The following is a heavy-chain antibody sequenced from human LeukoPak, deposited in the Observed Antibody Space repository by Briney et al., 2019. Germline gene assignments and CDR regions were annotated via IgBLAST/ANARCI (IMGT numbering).Heavy chain of an antibody. D-gene: IGHD1-14*01. CDR1: GGSISSNTYY. V-gene: IGHV4-39*01. CDR2: IYYSGST. J-gene: IGHJ5*02. Sequence: SESLSLTCTVSGGSISSNTYYWGWIRQPPGKGLEWIANIYYSGSTYYNPSLKSRVTISADTSKNQFSLKLTSVTAADTAVYYCASNLYNWFGPWGQGTLVTVSS. CDR3: ASNLYNWFGP.